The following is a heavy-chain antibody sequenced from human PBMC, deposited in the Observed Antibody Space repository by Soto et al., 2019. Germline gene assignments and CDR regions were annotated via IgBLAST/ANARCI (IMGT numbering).Heavy chain of an antibody. J-gene: IGHJ4*02. CDR2: INQSGST. CDR1: GGSFSGYY. D-gene: IGHD6-13*01. Sequence: QVQLQQWGAGLLKPSETLSLTCAVYGGSFSGYYWSWIRQPPGKGLEWTGEINQSGSTNYNPSLKSRVTTSVDTSKNHFSLKLSSVTAADTAVYYCARTYSSSWSPFDYWGQGTLVTVSS. CDR3: ARTYSSSWSPFDY. V-gene: IGHV4-34*01.